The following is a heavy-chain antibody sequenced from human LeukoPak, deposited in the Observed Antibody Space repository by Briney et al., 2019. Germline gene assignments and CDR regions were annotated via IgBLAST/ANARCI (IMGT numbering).Heavy chain of an antibody. V-gene: IGHV4-39*01. CDR2: IFYSGST. CDR1: GGSFGNGAFC. Sequence: SETLSLTCTVSGGSFGNGAFCWGWVRQPPGKGLEWIGSIFYSGSTYYNRSLTSRATISIDTSNNQFSLKLSSVTAADTAVYYCARQRDMAFDYWGQGTLVTVSS. D-gene: IGHD5-24*01. J-gene: IGHJ4*02. CDR3: ARQRDMAFDY.